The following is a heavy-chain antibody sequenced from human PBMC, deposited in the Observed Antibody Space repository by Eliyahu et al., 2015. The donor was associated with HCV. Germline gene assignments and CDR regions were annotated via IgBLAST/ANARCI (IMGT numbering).Heavy chain of an antibody. CDR3: ASGGGGIAVTGTGGWFDP. J-gene: IGHJ5*02. Sequence: QVQLQESGPGLVKPSETLSLPCTVSGASISTXXXSWIRXPPGXGLEWIGXIHYSGSTNYSPSLKXRVTISLDTSKXQFSLKLTSVTAADTAMYYCASGGGGIAVTGTGGWFDPWGQGTLVTVSS. CDR2: IHYSGST. CDR1: GASISTXX. D-gene: IGHD6-19*01. V-gene: IGHV4-59*01.